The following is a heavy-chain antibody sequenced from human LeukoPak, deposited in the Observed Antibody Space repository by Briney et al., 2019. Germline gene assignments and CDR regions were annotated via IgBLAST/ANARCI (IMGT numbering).Heavy chain of an antibody. J-gene: IGHJ4*02. Sequence: SETLSLTCAVSGDSISSSNWWNWVRQSPGRGLEWIGEIHHSGNIIYNPSLKSRVTISVDESKNQFSLKLSSVTAADTAVYYCARDSASGDTWSFDYWGQGTLVTVSS. CDR3: ARDSASGDTWSFDY. CDR2: IHHSGNI. CDR1: GDSISSSNW. D-gene: IGHD2-21*02. V-gene: IGHV4-4*02.